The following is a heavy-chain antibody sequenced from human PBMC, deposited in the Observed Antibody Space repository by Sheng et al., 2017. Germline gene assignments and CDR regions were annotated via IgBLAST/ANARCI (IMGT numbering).Heavy chain of an antibody. V-gene: IGHV3-30*18. Sequence: ESGGGVVQPGRSVRISCAASGFTFSSYGMHWVRQSPGKGLEWVAVISFDGSIKSYADSVKGRFTISRDNSKNTLYLEMNSLRAEDTAVYLCAKRYSSSSYYSYGMDVWGPGTTFTVSS. J-gene: IGHJ6*02. CDR1: GFTFSSYG. D-gene: IGHD6-6*01. CDR2: ISFDGSIK. CDR3: AKRYSSSSYYSYGMDV.